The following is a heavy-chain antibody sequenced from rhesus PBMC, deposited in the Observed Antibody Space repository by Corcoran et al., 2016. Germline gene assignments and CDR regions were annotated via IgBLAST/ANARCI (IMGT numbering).Heavy chain of an antibody. CDR1: GGSISSGYYY. Sequence: QVQLQESGPGLVKPSATLSLTCAVSGGSISSGYYYWSWIRQPPGKGLEWIGYITYSGGTSYNPSRKSRVTISRYTSKNQFSLKLSSVTAADTAVYYCARDPPENNLWGQGVLVTVSS. D-gene: IGHD1-20*01. J-gene: IGHJ4*01. CDR2: ITYSGGT. CDR3: ARDPPENNL. V-gene: IGHV4-122*02.